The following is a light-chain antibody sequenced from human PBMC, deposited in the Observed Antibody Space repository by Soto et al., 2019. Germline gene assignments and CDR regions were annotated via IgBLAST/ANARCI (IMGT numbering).Light chain of an antibody. J-gene: IGKJ5*01. V-gene: IGKV1-39*01. CDR2: AAS. Sequence: IHMTQSPSSLSASVLYRVTITFLASQSISSYLNWYQQKPGKAPKLLIYAASSLQSGVPSRFSGSGSGTDFTLTISSLQPEDFGTYYCQQAYSFPITFGQGTRLEIK. CDR3: QQAYSFPIT. CDR1: QSISSY.